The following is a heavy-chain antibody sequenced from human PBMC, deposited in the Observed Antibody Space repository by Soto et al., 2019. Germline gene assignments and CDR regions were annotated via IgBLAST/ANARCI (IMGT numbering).Heavy chain of an antibody. Sequence: QVQLVQSGAEVKKPGSSVKVSCKASGGTFSSYAISWVRQAPGQGLEWMGGIIPIFGTANYAQKFQGRVTMTADESTSTADMELSSLRSEATAVYYSARQGKATTDYGMDVWGQGTTVTVSS. D-gene: IGHD1-1*01. CDR1: GGTFSSYA. V-gene: IGHV1-69*01. J-gene: IGHJ6*02. CDR3: ARQGKATTDYGMDV. CDR2: IIPIFGTA.